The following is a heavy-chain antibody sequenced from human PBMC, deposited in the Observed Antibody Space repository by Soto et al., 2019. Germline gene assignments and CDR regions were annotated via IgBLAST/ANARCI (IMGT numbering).Heavy chain of an antibody. J-gene: IGHJ4*02. V-gene: IGHV3-7*03. D-gene: IGHD3-3*01. CDR2: IKQDGSEK. Sequence: PGGSLRLSCAASGFTFSSYWMSWVRQAPGKGLEWVANIKQDGSEKYYVDSVKGRFTISRDNAKNSLYLQMNSLRAEDTAVYYCARMPPRYYDFWSGYQYYFDYWGQGTLVTVSS. CDR1: GFTFSSYW. CDR3: ARMPPRYYDFWSGYQYYFDY.